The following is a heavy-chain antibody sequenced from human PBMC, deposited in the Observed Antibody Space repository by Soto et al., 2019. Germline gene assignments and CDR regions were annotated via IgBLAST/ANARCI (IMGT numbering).Heavy chain of an antibody. Sequence: SETLSLTCTVSGGSISSYYWSWIRQPPGKGLEWIGYIYYRGSTNYNPSLKSRFTISVDTSKNQFSLKLSSVTAADTAVYYCARGETRRMGFDPWGQGTLVTVSS. D-gene: IGHD6-6*01. CDR2: IYYRGST. CDR3: ARGETRRMGFDP. J-gene: IGHJ5*02. CDR1: GGSISSYY. V-gene: IGHV4-59*01.